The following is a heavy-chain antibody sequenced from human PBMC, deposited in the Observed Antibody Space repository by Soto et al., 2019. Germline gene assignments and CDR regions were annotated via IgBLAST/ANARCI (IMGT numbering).Heavy chain of an antibody. Sequence: QAQLVQSGAEVRKPGASVKVSCKASGYTFYSHSISWVRQAPGQGLEWMGRINADYGNTQYAQKFRGRVTQXPXTXXTTVYMELTNLRSDDTAVYYCTRCIQGDYYYGMDVWGQGTTVTVSS. CDR2: INADYGNT. CDR1: GYTFYSHS. CDR3: TRCIQGDYYYGMDV. V-gene: IGHV1-18*01. J-gene: IGHJ6*02. D-gene: IGHD5-18*01.